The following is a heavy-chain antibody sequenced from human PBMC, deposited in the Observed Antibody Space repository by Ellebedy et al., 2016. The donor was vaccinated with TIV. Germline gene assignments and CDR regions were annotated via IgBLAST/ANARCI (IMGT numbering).Heavy chain of an antibody. V-gene: IGHV4-34*01. J-gene: IGHJ4*02. CDR1: GDSFSSYF. D-gene: IGHD3-10*01. Sequence: SETLSLXXAVSGDSFSSYFWTWIRQSPGKGLEWIGEISHSGDTNYNPSLKSRVTISVDAFKKQFSLKLPSVTAADTAVYYCARAAIYGSASFFRLGPPRRLYHFDYWGQGIMVTVSS. CDR3: ARAAIYGSASFFRLGPPRRLYHFDY. CDR2: ISHSGDT.